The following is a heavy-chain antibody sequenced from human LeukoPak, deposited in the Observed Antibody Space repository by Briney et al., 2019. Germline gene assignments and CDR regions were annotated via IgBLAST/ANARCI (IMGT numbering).Heavy chain of an antibody. J-gene: IGHJ4*02. D-gene: IGHD6-6*01. CDR2: ISSNGGST. CDR3: ARLFTPRDSSSPGIDY. CDR1: GFTFSSYA. Sequence: GGSLRLSCAASGFTFSSYAMHWVRQAPGKGLEYVSAISSNGGSTYYANSVKGRFTISRDNSKNTLYLQMGSLRAEDMAVYYCARLFTPRDSSSPGIDYWGQGTLVTVSS. V-gene: IGHV3-64*01.